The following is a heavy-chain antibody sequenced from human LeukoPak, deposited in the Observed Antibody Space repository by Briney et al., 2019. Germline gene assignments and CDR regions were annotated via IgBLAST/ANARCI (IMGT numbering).Heavy chain of an antibody. J-gene: IGHJ4*02. Sequence: GRSLRLSCAASGFTFDDYAMHWVRQAPGKGLEWVSGISWNSGSIGYADSVKGRFTISRDNAKNSLYLQMNSLRAEDTALYYCAKNYGSGSYYFGGFDYWGQGTLVTVSS. CDR2: ISWNSGSI. CDR1: GFTFDDYA. D-gene: IGHD3-10*01. CDR3: AKNYGSGSYYFGGFDY. V-gene: IGHV3-9*01.